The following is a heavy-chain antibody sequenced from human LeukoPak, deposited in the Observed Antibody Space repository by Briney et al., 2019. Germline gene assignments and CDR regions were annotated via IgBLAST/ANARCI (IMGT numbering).Heavy chain of an antibody. CDR2: VHSNGRT. D-gene: IGHD3-16*01. Sequence: SETLSLTCTVSGGSMTGYYWNWIRQPPGKGLEWVGYVHSNGRTTSSPSVRSRLSMSVDASKNEFSLRVNSVIAADTAVYYCAGWGGEPHLPFDYWGQGILVSASS. V-gene: IGHV4-59*03. CDR3: AGWGGEPHLPFDY. J-gene: IGHJ4*02. CDR1: GGSMTGYY.